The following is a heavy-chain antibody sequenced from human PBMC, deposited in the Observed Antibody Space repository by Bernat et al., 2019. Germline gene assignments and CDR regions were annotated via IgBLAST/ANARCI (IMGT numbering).Heavy chain of an antibody. CDR3: AKDRHIVGSTSPDY. CDR1: GFTFSSYG. V-gene: IGHV3-30*18. Sequence: QVQLVESGGGVVQPGRSLRLSRAASGFTFSSYGMHWVRQAPGKGLEWVAVISYDGKNKYYVDPVKGRFSISRDNSKDTVFLQMNNLRAEDTAVYYCAKDRHIVGSTSPDYWGQGTLVTVSS. D-gene: IGHD1-26*01. CDR2: ISYDGKNK. J-gene: IGHJ4*02.